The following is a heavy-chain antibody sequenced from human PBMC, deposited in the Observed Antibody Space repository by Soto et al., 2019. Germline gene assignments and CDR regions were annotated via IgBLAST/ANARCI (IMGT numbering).Heavy chain of an antibody. V-gene: IGHV1-8*02. CDR1: GYSFSTYY. Sequence: ASVKVSCKAFGYSFSTYYIHWVRQATGQGLVWMGWMNPNSSHTGYAQKFQGRVTMTRNTSISTAYMELSSLRSEDTAVYYCARGPGYWGQGTLVTVSS. CDR3: ARGPGY. J-gene: IGHJ4*02. CDR2: MNPNSSHT.